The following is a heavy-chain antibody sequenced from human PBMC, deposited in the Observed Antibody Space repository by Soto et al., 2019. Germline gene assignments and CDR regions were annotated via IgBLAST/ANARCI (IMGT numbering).Heavy chain of an antibody. V-gene: IGHV6-1*01. J-gene: IGHJ5*02. CDR2: TYYRSKWYN. CDR3: ARARAYYNWNLLEFDP. D-gene: IGHD3-10*01. Sequence: SQTLSLTCAISGDSVSRNSAAWNWIRQSPSRGLEWLGRTYYRSKWYNDYAVSVKSRITINPDTSKNQFSLQLNSVTPEDTAVYYCARARAYYNWNLLEFDPLGQGTLVTVSS. CDR1: GDSVSRNSAA.